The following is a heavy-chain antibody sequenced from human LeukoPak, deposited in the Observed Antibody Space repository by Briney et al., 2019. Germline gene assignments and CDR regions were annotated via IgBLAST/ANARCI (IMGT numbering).Heavy chain of an antibody. V-gene: IGHV3-23*01. Sequence: GGSLRLSCAASGLTFSSYGMSWVRQAPGKGLEWVSAISGSGGSTYYADSVKGRFTISRDNSKNTLYLQMNSLRAEDTAVYYCAKDYYYGSGSPPLFDYWGQGTLVTVSS. CDR2: ISGSGGST. D-gene: IGHD3-10*01. CDR1: GLTFSSYG. CDR3: AKDYYYGSGSPPLFDY. J-gene: IGHJ4*02.